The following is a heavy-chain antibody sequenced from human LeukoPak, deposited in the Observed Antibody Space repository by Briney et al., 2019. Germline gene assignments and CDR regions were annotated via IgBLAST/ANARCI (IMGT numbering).Heavy chain of an antibody. D-gene: IGHD6-19*01. CDR2: ISYDGNNK. J-gene: IGHJ4*02. CDR3: AKVHSSGYFRY. V-gene: IGHV3-30-3*01. CDR1: GFTFGSHA. Sequence: GGSLRLSCAASGFTFGSHAMHWVRQAPGKGLEWVAVISYDGNNKYYADSVKGRFTISRDNSRDTMYLQMNSLRAEDTAVYYCAKVHSSGYFRYWGQGTLVTVSS.